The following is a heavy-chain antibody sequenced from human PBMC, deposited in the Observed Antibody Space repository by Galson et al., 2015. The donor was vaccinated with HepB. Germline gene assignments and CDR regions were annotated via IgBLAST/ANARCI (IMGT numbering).Heavy chain of an antibody. Sequence: TLSLTCTVSGGSITSGAHYWTWIRQTPGKGLEWIGYIYFNGITYYNPSLKSRVTFSLDTSKSQFSLKVTSVTAADTAVYYCARDTSGYSCMDVWGKGTTVTVSS. V-gene: IGHV4-30-4*01. CDR1: GGSITSGAHY. J-gene: IGHJ6*03. CDR2: IYFNGIT. D-gene: IGHD3-22*01. CDR3: ARDTSGYSCMDV.